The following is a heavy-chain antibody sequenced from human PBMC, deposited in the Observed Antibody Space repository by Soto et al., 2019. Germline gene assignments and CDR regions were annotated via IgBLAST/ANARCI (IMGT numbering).Heavy chain of an antibody. J-gene: IGHJ3*02. CDR2: INPNSGGT. CDR3: ARASLDYYDSSGPHAFDI. V-gene: IGHV1-2*04. D-gene: IGHD3-22*01. CDR1: GYTFTGYY. Sequence: ASVKVSCKASGYTFTGYYMHWVRQAPGQGLEWMGWINPNSGGTNYAQKFQGWVTMTRDTSISTAYMELSRLRSDDTAVYYGARASLDYYDSSGPHAFDIWGQGTMVTVSS.